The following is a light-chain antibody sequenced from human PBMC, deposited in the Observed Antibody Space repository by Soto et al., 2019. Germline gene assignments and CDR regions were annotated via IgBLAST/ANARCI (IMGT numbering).Light chain of an antibody. CDR3: QQYSSYSSIT. Sequence: EIQMTQSPSTLSASVGDRVTITCRASESISLYLAWYQQKPGKAPKFLIYKASILESGVPSRFSGSGTGTEFTLTISSLQPDDFATYYCQQYSSYSSITYGQGTRLEN. CDR1: ESISLY. J-gene: IGKJ5*01. V-gene: IGKV1-5*03. CDR2: KAS.